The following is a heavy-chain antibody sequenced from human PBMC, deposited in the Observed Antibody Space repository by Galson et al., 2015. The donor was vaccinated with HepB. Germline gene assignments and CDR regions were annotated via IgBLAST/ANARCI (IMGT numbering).Heavy chain of an antibody. CDR3: ARVVAVRGTTFGHDAFDI. V-gene: IGHV5-51*01. J-gene: IGHJ3*02. D-gene: IGHD2-15*01. CDR1: GYSFTSYW. Sequence: QSGAEVKKPGESLKISCKGSGYSFTSYWIGWVRQMPGKGLEWMGIIYPGDSDTRYSPSFQGQVTISADKSISTAYLQWSGLKASDTAMYYCARVVAVRGTTFGHDAFDIWGQGTMVTVSS. CDR2: IYPGDSDT.